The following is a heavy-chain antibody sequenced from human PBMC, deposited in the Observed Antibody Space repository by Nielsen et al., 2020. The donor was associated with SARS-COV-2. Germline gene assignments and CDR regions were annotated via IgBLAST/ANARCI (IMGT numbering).Heavy chain of an antibody. V-gene: IGHV3-30-3*01. D-gene: IGHD1-26*01. CDR2: ISYDGSNK. CDR3: ARTPGAYFDY. Sequence: GGSLRLSCAASGFTFSSYAMHWVRQAPGKGLEWVAVISYDGSNKYYAYSVKGRFTISRDNSKNTLYLQMNSLRAEDTAVYYCARTPGAYFDYWGQGTLVTVSS. CDR1: GFTFSSYA. J-gene: IGHJ4*02.